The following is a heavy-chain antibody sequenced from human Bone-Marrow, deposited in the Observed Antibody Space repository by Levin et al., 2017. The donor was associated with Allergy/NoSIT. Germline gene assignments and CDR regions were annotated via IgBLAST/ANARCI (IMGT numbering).Heavy chain of an antibody. CDR2: ISSSSSYI. V-gene: IGHV3-21*01. D-gene: IGHD3-10*01. CDR3: ARDRRDGSGTYYYYYDYMDV. CDR1: GFTFSSYS. J-gene: IGHJ6*03. Sequence: GGSLRLSCAASGFTFSSYSMNWVRQAPGKGLEWVSSISSSSSYIYYADSVKGRFTISRDNAKNSLYLQMNSLRAEDTAVYYCARDRRDGSGTYYYYYDYMDVWGKGTTVTVSS.